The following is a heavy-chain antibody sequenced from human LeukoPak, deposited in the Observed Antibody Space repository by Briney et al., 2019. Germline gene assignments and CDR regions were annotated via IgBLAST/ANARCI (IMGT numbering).Heavy chain of an antibody. CDR1: GGSFSVYY. CDR3: ARVEEGYGSGRRENYYYYYMDV. D-gene: IGHD3-10*01. Sequence: SETLSLTCAVYGGSFSVYYWSWIRQPPGKGLEWIGEINHSGSTNYNPSLKSRVTISVDTSNNHFSLKLSSVTAADTAVYYCARVEEGYGSGRRENYYYYYMDVWGKGTTVTISS. V-gene: IGHV4-34*01. CDR2: INHSGST. J-gene: IGHJ6*03.